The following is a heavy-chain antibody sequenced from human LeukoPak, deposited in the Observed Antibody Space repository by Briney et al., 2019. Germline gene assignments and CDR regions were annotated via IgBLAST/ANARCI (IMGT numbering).Heavy chain of an antibody. CDR1: GGSVSSGSYY. CDR2: IYYSGNT. D-gene: IGHD3-10*01. CDR3: ARDRDYYDSGSSYFDY. J-gene: IGHJ4*02. Sequence: SETLSLTCTVSGGSVSSGSYYWSWIRQPPGKGLEWIGYIYYSGNTNYNPSLRSRVTISVDTSKNQFSLKLSSVTAADTAVYYCARDRDYYDSGSSYFDYWGQGTLVTVSS. V-gene: IGHV4-61*01.